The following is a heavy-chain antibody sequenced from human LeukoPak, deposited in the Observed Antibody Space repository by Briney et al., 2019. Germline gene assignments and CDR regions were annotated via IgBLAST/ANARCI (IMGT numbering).Heavy chain of an antibody. Sequence: ASVKVSCKASGYPFTSYDINWWRQATGQGLEWMGWMNPNSGNTGYAQKFQGRVTITRNTSISTAYMELSSLRSDDTAVYYCARALTGRDAFDIWGQGTVVTVSS. V-gene: IGHV1-8*03. CDR3: ARALTGRDAFDI. D-gene: IGHD3-9*01. J-gene: IGHJ3*02. CDR2: MNPNSGNT. CDR1: GYPFTSYD.